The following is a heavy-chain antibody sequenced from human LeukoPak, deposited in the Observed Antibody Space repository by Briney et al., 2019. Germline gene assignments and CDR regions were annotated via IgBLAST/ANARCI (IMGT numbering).Heavy chain of an antibody. CDR2: IIPILGIA. Sequence: GASVKVSCKASGGTFSSYAISWVRQAPGQGLEWMGRIIPILGIANYAQKFQGRVTITADKSTSTAYMELSSLRSEDTAVYYCAMGCSSTSCPGYYFDYWGQGTLVTVSS. V-gene: IGHV1-69*04. CDR3: AMGCSSTSCPGYYFDY. CDR1: GGTFSSYA. J-gene: IGHJ4*02. D-gene: IGHD2-2*01.